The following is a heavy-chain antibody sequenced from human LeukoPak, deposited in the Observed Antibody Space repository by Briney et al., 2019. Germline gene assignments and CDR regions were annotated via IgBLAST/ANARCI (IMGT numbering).Heavy chain of an antibody. D-gene: IGHD3-16*02. Sequence: SETLSLTCTVSGGSISSYYWSWIRQPPGKGLEWIGYIYYSGSTNYNPSLKSRVTISVDTSKNQFSLKLGSVTAADTAVYYCARDNGYYDYVWGSYRPGTAFDIWGQGTMATVSS. CDR3: ARDNGYYDYVWGSYRPGTAFDI. J-gene: IGHJ3*02. CDR1: GGSISSYY. V-gene: IGHV4-59*01. CDR2: IYYSGST.